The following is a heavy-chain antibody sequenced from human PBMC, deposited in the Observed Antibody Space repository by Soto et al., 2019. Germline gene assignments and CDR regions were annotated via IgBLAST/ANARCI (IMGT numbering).Heavy chain of an antibody. J-gene: IGHJ4*02. D-gene: IGHD3-10*01. V-gene: IGHV3-23*01. CDR1: GSISRNSE. CDR3: ARGFSAGKGSPPDF. CDR2: LNGRGGST. Sequence: GGFLRISCAPSGSISRNSEMTWVRPAPGKGLEWVSGLNGRGGSTSSADSVTGRFAISRDNTKNTLYLQMKSLRDGDTAVYYCARGFSAGKGSPPDFWGQGSLVTVSS.